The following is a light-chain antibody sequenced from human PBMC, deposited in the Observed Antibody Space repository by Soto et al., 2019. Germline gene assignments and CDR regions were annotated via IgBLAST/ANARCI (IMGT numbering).Light chain of an antibody. V-gene: IGKV3-20*01. CDR2: GAS. Sequence: EIVLTQSPGTLSLSPGERATLSCRASQSVRNNYLAWYQHKPGQAPRLLIYGASSRATGIPDRFSGSGSGTDFTLTISRLEPEDFAVYYCQEYGSSPTWTFGQGTKVEVK. J-gene: IGKJ1*01. CDR3: QEYGSSPTWT. CDR1: QSVRNNY.